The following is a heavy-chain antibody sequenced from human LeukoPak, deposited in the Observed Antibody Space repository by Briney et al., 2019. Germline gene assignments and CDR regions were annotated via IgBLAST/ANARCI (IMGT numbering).Heavy chain of an antibody. CDR3: AREGYYDSSGYFDY. D-gene: IGHD3-22*01. J-gene: IGHJ4*02. V-gene: IGHV1-2*06. CDR2: INPNSGGT. Sequence: ASVKVSCKASGYTFTCYYMHWVRQAPGQGLEWMGRINPNSGGTNYAQKFQGRVTMTRDTSISTAYMELSRLRFDDTAVYYCAREGYYDSSGYFDYWGQGTLVTVSS. CDR1: GYTFTCYY.